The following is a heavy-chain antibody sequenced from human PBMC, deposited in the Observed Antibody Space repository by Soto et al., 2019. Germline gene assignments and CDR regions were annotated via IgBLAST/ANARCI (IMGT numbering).Heavy chain of an antibody. CDR1: GYSISSGYY. CDR2: IYHSGST. J-gene: IGHJ3*02. V-gene: IGHV4-38-2*01. Sequence: SETLSLTCAVSGYSISSGYYWGWIRQPPGKGLEWIGSIYHSGSTYYNPSLKSRVTISVDTSKNQFSLKLSSVTAADTAVYYCARGSQRWLQLRAFDIWGQGRMVTVSS. CDR3: ARGSQRWLQLRAFDI. D-gene: IGHD5-12*01.